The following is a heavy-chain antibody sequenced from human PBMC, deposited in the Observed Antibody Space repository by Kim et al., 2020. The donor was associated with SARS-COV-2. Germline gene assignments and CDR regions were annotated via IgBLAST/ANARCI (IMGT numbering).Heavy chain of an antibody. J-gene: IGHJ4*02. D-gene: IGHD1-26*01. CDR1: GFTFSSYW. CDR2: IKQDGSEK. V-gene: IGHV3-7*03. CDR3: ARDLSGWELQYYFDY. Sequence: GGSLRLSCAASGFTFSSYWMSWVRQAPGKGLEWVANIKQDGSEKYYVDSVKGRFTISRDNAKNSLYLQMNSLRAEDTAVYYCARDLSGWELQYYFDYWGQGTLVTVSS.